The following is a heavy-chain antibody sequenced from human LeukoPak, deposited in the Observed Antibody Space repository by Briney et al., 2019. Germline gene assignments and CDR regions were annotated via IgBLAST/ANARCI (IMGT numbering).Heavy chain of an antibody. CDR2: ISSSSTI. V-gene: IGHV3-48*01. CDR1: GFTFSSYS. D-gene: IGHD3-22*01. J-gene: IGHJ4*02. Sequence: PGGSLRLSCAASGFTFSSYSMNWVRQSPGKGLEWVSYISSSSTIYYADSVKGRFTISRDNAKNSLYLQMNSLRAEDTAVYYCARVSSGYSDYWGQGTLVTVSS. CDR3: ARVSSGYSDY.